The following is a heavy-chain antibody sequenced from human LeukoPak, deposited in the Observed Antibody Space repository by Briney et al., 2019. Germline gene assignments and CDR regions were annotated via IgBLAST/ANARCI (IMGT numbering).Heavy chain of an antibody. D-gene: IGHD3-22*01. J-gene: IGHJ4*02. CDR1: GYTFTNYA. CDR3: AVLSYDSSGYYYPFDY. V-gene: IGHV7-4-1*02. Sequence: ASVKVSCKASGYTFTNYAINWVRQAPGQGLEWMGWMNTNTGNPTYAQGFTGRFAFSLDTSVSTAFLQISSLKTEDTAVYYCAVLSYDSSGYYYPFDYWGQGTLVTVSS. CDR2: MNTNTGNP.